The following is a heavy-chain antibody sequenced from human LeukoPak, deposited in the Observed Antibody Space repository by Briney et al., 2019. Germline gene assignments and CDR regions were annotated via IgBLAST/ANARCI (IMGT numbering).Heavy chain of an antibody. J-gene: IGHJ4*02. CDR1: GFTFSSYA. D-gene: IGHD4-17*01. CDR2: ISGSGGST. Sequence: GGSLRLSCVASGFTFSSYAMSWVRQAPGKGLEWVSAISGSGGSTYYADSVKGRFTISRDNSKNTLYLQMNSLRAEDTAVYYCAKFYYGDRKNADYWGQGTLVTVSS. CDR3: AKFYYGDRKNADY. V-gene: IGHV3-23*01.